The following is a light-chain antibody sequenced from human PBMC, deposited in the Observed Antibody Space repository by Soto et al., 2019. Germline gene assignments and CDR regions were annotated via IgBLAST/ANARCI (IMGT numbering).Light chain of an antibody. V-gene: IGKV3-20*01. CDR3: QQYGNSPQT. Sequence: EIVLTQSPGTLSLSPGERATLSCRPSQSVSNNYVAWYKQKPGQAPRLLIYAASSRATGIPDRCSGRGSGTDCTRTISRLEPEDFAVYYCQQYGNSPQTVGQGTKVDIK. CDR2: AAS. J-gene: IGKJ1*01. CDR1: QSVSNNY.